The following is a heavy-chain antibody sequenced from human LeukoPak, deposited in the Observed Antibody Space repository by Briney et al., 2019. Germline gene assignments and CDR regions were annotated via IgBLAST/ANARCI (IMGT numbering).Heavy chain of an antibody. CDR3: ARSNYYDSTSAYLQY. J-gene: IGHJ1*01. V-gene: IGHV4-59*08. D-gene: IGHD3-22*01. Sequence: PSETLSLTCTVSGGPISSYYWSWIRQPPGKGLEWIGHIYYSGRTNYNPSLKSRVTISVDTSKNQLSLKLSSVTAADTAVYYCARSNYYDSTSAYLQYWGQGTLVTVSS. CDR2: IYYSGRT. CDR1: GGPISSYY.